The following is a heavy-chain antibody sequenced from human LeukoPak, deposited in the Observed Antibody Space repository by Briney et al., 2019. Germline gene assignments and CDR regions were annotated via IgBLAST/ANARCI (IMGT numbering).Heavy chain of an antibody. CDR2: IYYSGST. CDR1: GGSISSGDHY. V-gene: IGHV4-30-4*08. CDR3: ARVPYYDFWSGIDY. D-gene: IGHD3-3*01. J-gene: IGHJ4*02. Sequence: SSQTLSLTCTVSGGSISSGDHYWSWIRQPPGKGLEWIGYIYYSGSTYYNPSLKSRVTISVDTSKNQFSLKLSSVTAADTAVYYCARVPYYDFWSGIDYWGQGTLVTVSS.